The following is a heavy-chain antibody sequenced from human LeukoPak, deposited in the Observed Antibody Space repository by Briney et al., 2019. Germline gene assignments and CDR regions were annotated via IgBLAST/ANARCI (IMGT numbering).Heavy chain of an antibody. V-gene: IGHV3-30*18. CDR2: ISYDGSNK. CDR1: GFTFRNYG. CDR3: AKVRYFGPSAFGI. Sequence: PGGSLRLSCAASGFTFRNYGMHWVRQAPGKGLDWVAVISYDGSNKYYADSVKGRFTISRDNSKNTLYLQMNSLRAEDTAVYYCAKVRYFGPSAFGIWGQGTMVTVSS. D-gene: IGHD3-9*01. J-gene: IGHJ3*02.